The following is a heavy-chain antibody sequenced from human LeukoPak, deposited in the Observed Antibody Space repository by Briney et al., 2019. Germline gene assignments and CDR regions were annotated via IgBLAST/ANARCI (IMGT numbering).Heavy chain of an antibody. Sequence: SETLSLTCTVSGGSISSYYWSWIRQPPGKGLEWIGYIYYSGSTNYNPSLKSRVTISVDTSKNQFSLKLSSVTAADTAVYYCARGLEYDAFDIWGQGTMVTVSS. CDR2: IYYSGST. CDR1: GGSISSYY. V-gene: IGHV4-59*01. D-gene: IGHD5-24*01. CDR3: ARGLEYDAFDI. J-gene: IGHJ3*02.